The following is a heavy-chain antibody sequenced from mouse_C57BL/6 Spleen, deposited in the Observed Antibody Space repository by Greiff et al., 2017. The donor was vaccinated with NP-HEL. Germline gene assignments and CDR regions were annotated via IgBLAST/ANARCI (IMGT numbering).Heavy chain of an antibody. Sequence: EVKLVESGGGLVKPGGSLKLSCAASGFTFSDYGMHWVRQAPEKGLEWVAYISSGSSTIYYADTVKGRFTISRDNAKNTLFLQMTRLRSEDTAMYYWARYGNWDGIYAMDYWGQGTSVTVSS. D-gene: IGHD4-1*01. V-gene: IGHV5-17*01. CDR1: GFTFSDYG. CDR2: ISSGSSTI. J-gene: IGHJ4*01. CDR3: ARYGNWDGIYAMDY.